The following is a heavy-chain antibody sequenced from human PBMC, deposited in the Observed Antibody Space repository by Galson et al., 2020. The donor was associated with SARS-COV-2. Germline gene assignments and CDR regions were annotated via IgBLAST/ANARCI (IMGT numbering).Heavy chain of an antibody. CDR1: GFTFGDYA. D-gene: IGHD3-9*01. V-gene: IGHV3-49*03. CDR2: IRTKAYGGTT. Sequence: GGSLRLSCTASGFTFGDYAMSWFRQAPGKGLEWVGFIRTKAYGGTTEYAASVKGRFTISRDDSKSIAYLQMNSLKTEDTAVYYCTRVGIKNYDILTGYCYWGQGTLVTVSS. CDR3: TRVGIKNYDILTGYCY. J-gene: IGHJ4*02.